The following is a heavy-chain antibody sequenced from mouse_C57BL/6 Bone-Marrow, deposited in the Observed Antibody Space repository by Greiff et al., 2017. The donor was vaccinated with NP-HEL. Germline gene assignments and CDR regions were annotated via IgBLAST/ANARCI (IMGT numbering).Heavy chain of an antibody. V-gene: IGHV5-17*01. CDR1: GFTFSDYG. J-gene: IGHJ4*01. CDR2: ISSGSSTI. CDR3: AGPLYSNYYYYAMDY. Sequence: EVKLVESGGGLVKPGGSLKLSCAASGFTFSDYGMHWVRQAPEKGLEWVAYISSGSSTIYYADTVKGRFTISRDNAKNTLFLQMTSLRSEDTEKYYCAGPLYSNYYYYAMDYWGQGTSVTVSS. D-gene: IGHD2-5*01.